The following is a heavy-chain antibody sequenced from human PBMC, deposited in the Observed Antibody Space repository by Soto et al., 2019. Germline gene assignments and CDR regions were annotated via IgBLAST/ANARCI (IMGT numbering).Heavy chain of an antibody. CDR3: AKLADGFWSGYSGYYSYYLDV. CDR2: ISASGGST. CDR1: GFTFSRYA. J-gene: IGHJ6*03. D-gene: IGHD3-3*01. V-gene: IGHV3-23*01. Sequence: GGSLRLSCAASGFTFSRYAMTWVRQAPGKGLEWVSGISASGGSTYYADSVKGRFTISRDNSKNTLYLQMNSLRAEDTAVYYCAKLADGFWSGYSGYYSYYLDVWGKGTTVTVSS.